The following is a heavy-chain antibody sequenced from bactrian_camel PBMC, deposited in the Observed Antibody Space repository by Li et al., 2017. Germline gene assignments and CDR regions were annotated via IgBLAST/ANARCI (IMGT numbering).Heavy chain of an antibody. V-gene: IGHV3S1*01. J-gene: IGHJ4*01. CDR2: INSGGGST. CDR3: VGGWRD. Sequence: HVQLVESGGGSVRAGGSLKLSCVASGYRGSSGCVGWFRQAPGKGLEWVSAINSGGGSTYYADSVKGRFTISRDNAKNTLYLQMNSLKTEDTALYYCVGGWRDWGQGTQVTVS. D-gene: IGHD1*01. CDR1: GYRGSSGC.